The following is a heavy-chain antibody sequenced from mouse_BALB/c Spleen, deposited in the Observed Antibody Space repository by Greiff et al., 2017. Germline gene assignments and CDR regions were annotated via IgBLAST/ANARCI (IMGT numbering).Heavy chain of an antibody. Sequence: QVQLKQSGAELMKPGASVKISCKATGYTFSSYWIEWVKQRPGHGLEWIGEILPGSGSTNYNEKFKGKATFTADTSSNTAYMQLSSLTSEDSAVYYCARRPYGDYFDYWGQGTTLTVSS. CDR2: ILPGSGST. D-gene: IGHD1-1*02. CDR1: GYTFSSYW. CDR3: ARRPYGDYFDY. J-gene: IGHJ2*01. V-gene: IGHV1-9*01.